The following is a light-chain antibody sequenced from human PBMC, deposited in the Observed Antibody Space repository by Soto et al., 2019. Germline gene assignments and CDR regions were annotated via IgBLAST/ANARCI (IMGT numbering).Light chain of an antibody. CDR3: QQHYSTPLIT. V-gene: IGKV4-1*01. CDR2: WAS. Sequence: DIVMTESPDWLAVSLGERGTINCKSSQSVLYSSNNKNYLAWYQQKPGQPPKLLIYWASTRESGVPDRFSGSGSGTEFTLTISSLQAEDVAVYYCQQHYSTPLITFGQGTRLEIK. J-gene: IGKJ5*01. CDR1: QSVLYSSNNKNY.